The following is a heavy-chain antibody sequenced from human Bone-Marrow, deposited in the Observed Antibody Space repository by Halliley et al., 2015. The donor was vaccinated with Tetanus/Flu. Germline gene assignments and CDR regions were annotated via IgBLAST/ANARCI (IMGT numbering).Heavy chain of an antibody. CDR2: IYPGDSDT. Sequence: QLVQSGAEVRKPGESLNISCKGTGYSFSSYWIGWVRQMPGEGLEWVGIIYPGDSDTRYSPSLRGHVTISADKSISTAYLQWRTLKASDPAIYYCARHTLAGAGYYYGTDVWGQGTTVTVSS. D-gene: IGHD3-10*01. CDR1: GYSFSSYW. J-gene: IGHJ6*02. V-gene: IGHV5-51*01. CDR3: ARHTLAGAGYYYGTDV.